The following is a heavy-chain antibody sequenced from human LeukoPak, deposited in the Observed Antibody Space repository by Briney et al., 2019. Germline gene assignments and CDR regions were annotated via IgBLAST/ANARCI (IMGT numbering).Heavy chain of an antibody. Sequence: PSETLSLTCTVSGGSISSHYWSWIRQPPGKGLEWIGYIYYSGSTNYNPSLKSRVTISVDTSKNQFSLKLSSVTAADTAVYYCARDLDGINDYWGQGTLVTVSP. CDR2: IYYSGST. D-gene: IGHD5-24*01. CDR1: GGSISSHY. V-gene: IGHV4-59*11. J-gene: IGHJ4*02. CDR3: ARDLDGINDY.